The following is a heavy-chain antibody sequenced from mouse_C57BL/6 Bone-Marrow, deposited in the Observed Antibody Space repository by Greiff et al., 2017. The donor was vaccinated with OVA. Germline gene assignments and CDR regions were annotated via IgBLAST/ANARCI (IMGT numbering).Heavy chain of an antibody. D-gene: IGHD1-1*01. J-gene: IGHJ4*01. CDR3: TTTVVAPYAMDY. Sequence: VQLKESGGGLVQPGGSMKLSCVASGFTFSNYWMNWVRQSPEKGLEWVAQIRLKSDNYATHYAESVKGRFTISRDDSKSSVYLQMNNLRAEDTGIYYCTTTVVAPYAMDYWGQGTSVTVSS. CDR1: GFTFSNYW. CDR2: IRLKSDNYAT. V-gene: IGHV6-3*01.